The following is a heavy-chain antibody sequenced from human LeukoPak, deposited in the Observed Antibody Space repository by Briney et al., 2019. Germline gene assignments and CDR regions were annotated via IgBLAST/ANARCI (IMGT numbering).Heavy chain of an antibody. J-gene: IGHJ4*02. CDR2: ISGSGGST. V-gene: IGHV3-23*01. CDR1: GFTFSSYA. CDR3: ASGYDNFDY. D-gene: IGHD5-12*01. Sequence: GGSLRLSCAASGFTFSSYAMSWVRQAPGKGLEWVSAISGSGGSTYYADSVRGRFTISRDDSKNSLYLQMNSLKTEDTAVYYCASGYDNFDYWGQGTLVTVSS.